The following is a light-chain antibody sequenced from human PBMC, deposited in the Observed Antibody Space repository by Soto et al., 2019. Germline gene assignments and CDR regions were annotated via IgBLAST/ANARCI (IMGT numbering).Light chain of an antibody. CDR3: QQASSFPLT. CDR1: QGISSW. J-gene: IGKJ4*01. Sequence: DIQMTQSPSSVSASVGDRVTITCRASQGISSWLAWFQQKPGTAPNLLIYKGSTLQSGVPSRFSGSGSGTDFPLTIDSLQPEDFATYYCQQASSFPLTFGGGTKVEI. CDR2: KGS. V-gene: IGKV1-12*01.